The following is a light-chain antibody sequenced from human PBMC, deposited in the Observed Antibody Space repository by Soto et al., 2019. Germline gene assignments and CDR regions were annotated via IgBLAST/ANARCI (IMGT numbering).Light chain of an antibody. J-gene: IGLJ3*02. CDR3: CSFAGSSTW. CDR1: SSDVGTYKP. V-gene: IGLV2-23*01. Sequence: QSALTQPASVSGSPGQSITISCTGTSSDVGTYKPVSWYQQHPGKAPKVIIYDDSKRPSGVSNRFSGSKSGNTASLTISGLQAEDEAGYYCCSFAGSSTWFGGGTKVTV. CDR2: DDS.